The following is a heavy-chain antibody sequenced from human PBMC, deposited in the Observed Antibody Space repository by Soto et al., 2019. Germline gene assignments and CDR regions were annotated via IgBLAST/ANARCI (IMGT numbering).Heavy chain of an antibody. CDR2: IYYSGST. J-gene: IGHJ4*02. CDR1: GGSISSYY. Sequence: PSETLSLTCTVSGGSISSYYWSWIRQPPGKGLEWIGYIYYSGSTNYNPSLKSRVTISVDTSKNQFSLKLSSVTAADTAVYYCASSPLYYDFRRGYFDYWGQGTLVTVSS. V-gene: IGHV4-59*01. CDR3: ASSPLYYDFRRGYFDY. D-gene: IGHD3-3*01.